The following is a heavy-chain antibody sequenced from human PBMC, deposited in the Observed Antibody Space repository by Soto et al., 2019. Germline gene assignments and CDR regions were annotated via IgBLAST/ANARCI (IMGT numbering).Heavy chain of an antibody. J-gene: IGHJ6*03. V-gene: IGHV1-8*01. CDR2: MNPNSGDT. CDR1: GYTFTNYD. Sequence: QVQLVQSGAEVKKPGASVKVSCKASGYTFTNYDINWVRQATGQGLEWMGWMNPNSGDTGYAQNFQGRVTMTRNTSISTACMELSSLRSEDTAVYYCATVSAWQFYFFMDVWGKGTTVTVSS. CDR3: ATVSAWQFYFFMDV. D-gene: IGHD6-19*01.